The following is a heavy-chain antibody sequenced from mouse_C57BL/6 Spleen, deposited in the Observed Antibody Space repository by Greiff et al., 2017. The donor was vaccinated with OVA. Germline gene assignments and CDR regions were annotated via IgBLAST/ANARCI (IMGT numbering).Heavy chain of an antibody. CDR3: ARRGNDYGSSPVYFDV. V-gene: IGHV1-69*01. D-gene: IGHD1-1*01. J-gene: IGHJ1*03. CDR2: IDPSARYT. CDR1: GYTFTSYW. Sequence: QVQLQQPGAELVMPGASVKLSCKASGYTFTSYWMHWVKQRPGQGLEWIGEIDPSARYTNYNQKFKGKSTLPIDKSSSTAYMQLSSLTSEDSAVYYCARRGNDYGSSPVYFDVWGTGTTVTVSS.